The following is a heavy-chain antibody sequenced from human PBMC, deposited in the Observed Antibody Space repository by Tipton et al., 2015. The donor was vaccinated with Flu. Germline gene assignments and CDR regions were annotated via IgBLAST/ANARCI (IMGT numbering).Heavy chain of an antibody. CDR2: LWKDGTNK. Sequence: SLRLSCAASGFTPRNNGMHWVRQAPGKGLEWVAVLWKDGTNKYYGDSVKGRFTISRDNSKNTLFLQMSSLRAEDTAVYYCTRDWDYIAMDVWGQGTTVTVSS. J-gene: IGHJ6*02. D-gene: IGHD3-16*01. CDR1: GFTPRNNG. V-gene: IGHV3-33*01. CDR3: TRDWDYIAMDV.